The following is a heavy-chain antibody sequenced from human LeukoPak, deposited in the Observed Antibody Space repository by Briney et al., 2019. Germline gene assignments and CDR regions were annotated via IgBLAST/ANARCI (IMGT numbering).Heavy chain of an antibody. CDR2: IYYSGST. Sequence: SQTLSLTCTVSGGSISSGGYYWSWIRQHPGKGLDWIGYIYYSGSTYYNPSLKSRVTRSVDTSKNQFSLKLSSVTAADTAVYYCARTSSGYYAYYYYMDVWGKGTTVTVSS. J-gene: IGHJ6*03. CDR1: GGSISSGGYY. CDR3: ARTSSGYYAYYYYMDV. V-gene: IGHV4-31*03. D-gene: IGHD3-22*01.